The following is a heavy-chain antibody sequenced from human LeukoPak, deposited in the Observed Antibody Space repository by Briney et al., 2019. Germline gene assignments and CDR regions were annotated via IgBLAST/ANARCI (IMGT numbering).Heavy chain of an antibody. CDR3: AREGAPNPYCTNGVCYMDV. CDR2: IYTSGST. CDR1: GGSISSGSYY. J-gene: IGHJ6*03. V-gene: IGHV4-61*02. D-gene: IGHD2-8*01. Sequence: SETLSLTCTVSGGSISSGSYYWSWIRQPAGKGLEWIGRIYTSGSTYYNPSLKSRVTISVDTSKNQFSLKLSSVTAADTAVYHCAREGAPNPYCTNGVCYMDVWGKGTTVTVSS.